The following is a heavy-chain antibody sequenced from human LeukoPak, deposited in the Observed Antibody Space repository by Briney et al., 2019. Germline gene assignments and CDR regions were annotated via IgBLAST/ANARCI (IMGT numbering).Heavy chain of an antibody. V-gene: IGHV4-59*01. D-gene: IGHD3-16*02. Sequence: PSETLSLTCTVSGGSISSYYWSWIRQPPGKGLEWIGYSYYSGSTHYNPSLKSRVTISVDTSKNQFSLKLSSVTAGDTAVYYCARDPLPLGELSSALWGQGTLVTVSS. J-gene: IGHJ4*02. CDR1: GGSISSYY. CDR2: SYYSGST. CDR3: ARDPLPLGELSSAL.